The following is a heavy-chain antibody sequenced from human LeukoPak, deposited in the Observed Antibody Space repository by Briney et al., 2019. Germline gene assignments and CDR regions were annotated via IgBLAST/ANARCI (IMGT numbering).Heavy chain of an antibody. CDR1: GGSISSGGYY. V-gene: IGHV4-31*03. D-gene: IGHD3-22*01. CDR2: IYYSGST. J-gene: IGHJ3*02. Sequence: PSETLSLTCTVSGGSISSGGYYWSWIRQHPGKGLEWIGYIYYSGSTYYNPSLKSRVTISVDTPKNQFSLKLSSVTAADTAVYYCARDPGYYYDSSGLPGAFDIWGQGTMVTVSS. CDR3: ARDPGYYYDSSGLPGAFDI.